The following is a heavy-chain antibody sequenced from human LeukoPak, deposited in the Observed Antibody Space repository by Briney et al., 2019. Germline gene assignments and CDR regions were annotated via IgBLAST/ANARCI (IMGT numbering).Heavy chain of an antibody. CDR3: ARRRGPYYYDSSGDDAFDI. Sequence: GASVKVSCKASGYTFTGYYMHWVRQAPGQGLEWMGWINTNTGNPTYAQGFTGRFVFSLDTSVSTAYLQISSLKAEDTAVYYCARRRGPYYYDSSGDDAFDIWGQGTMVTVSS. J-gene: IGHJ3*02. CDR1: GYTFTGYY. CDR2: INTNTGNP. V-gene: IGHV7-4-1*02. D-gene: IGHD3-22*01.